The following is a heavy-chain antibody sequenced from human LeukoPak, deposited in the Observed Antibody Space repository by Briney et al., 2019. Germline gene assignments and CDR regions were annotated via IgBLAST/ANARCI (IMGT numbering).Heavy chain of an antibody. J-gene: IGHJ4*02. V-gene: IGHV4-59*02. CDR2: IYASGSA. D-gene: IGHD6-19*01. CDR1: GGSVSGHY. CDR3: ARETPGGSGWTYFDY. Sequence: SETLSLTCAVSGGSVSGHYWDWIRQPPGKGLEWIGYIYASGSANYHPSLKSRVTISLDTSENHVSLRLTSVTAEDTAVYYCARETPGGSGWTYFDYWGQGSLVTVSS.